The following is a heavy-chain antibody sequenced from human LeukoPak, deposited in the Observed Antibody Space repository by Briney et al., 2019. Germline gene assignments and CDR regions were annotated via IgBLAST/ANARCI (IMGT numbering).Heavy chain of an antibody. V-gene: IGHV1-2*02. CDR1: GYTFTGYY. CDR3: ARGGGSSGWYWFDP. D-gene: IGHD6-19*01. CDR2: INPNSGGT. J-gene: IGHJ5*02. Sequence: GASVKVSCKASGYTFTGYYMHWVRQAPGQGLEWMGWINPNSGGTNYAQKFQGRVTMTRDTFISTAYMDLSRLRSDDTAVYYCARGGGSSGWYWFDPWGQGTLVTVSS.